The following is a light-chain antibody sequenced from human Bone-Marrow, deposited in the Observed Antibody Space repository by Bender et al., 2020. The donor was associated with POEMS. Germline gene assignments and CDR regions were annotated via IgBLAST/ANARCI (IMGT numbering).Light chain of an antibody. J-gene: IGLJ3*02. CDR1: GSNIGGYP. V-gene: IGLV1-44*01. CDR3: VAWDASLNGWV. CDR2: TNN. Sequence: QSVLTQPPSASGTPGQGVTISCSGSGSNIGGYPVNWYQQLPGTAPRLLIYTNNERPSGVPDRFSGSKSGTSASLAITGLQSDDEAIYFCVAWDASLNGWVFGGGTKLTVL.